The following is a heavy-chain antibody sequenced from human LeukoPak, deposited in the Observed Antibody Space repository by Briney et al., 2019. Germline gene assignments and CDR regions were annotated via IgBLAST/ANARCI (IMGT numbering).Heavy chain of an antibody. CDR3: ARDQTTYLTTTEYRWFDP. Sequence: GGSLRLSCAASGFTFSTYSMNWVRQAPGRGLEWVSSISSSSIYIHYADSVKGRFTVSRDNAKNSLYLQMNSLRAEDTAVYYCARDQTTYLTTTEYRWFDPWGQGTLVTVSS. V-gene: IGHV3-21*01. CDR1: GFTFSTYS. CDR2: ISSSSIYI. J-gene: IGHJ5*02. D-gene: IGHD6-6*01.